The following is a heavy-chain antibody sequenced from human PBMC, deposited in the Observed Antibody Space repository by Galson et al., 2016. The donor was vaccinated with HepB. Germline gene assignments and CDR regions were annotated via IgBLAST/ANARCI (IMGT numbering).Heavy chain of an antibody. J-gene: IGHJ4*02. V-gene: IGHV3-7*03. CDR3: ARTGYSGSWTYDY. CDR1: GFTFSNYW. Sequence: SLRLSCAASGFTFSNYWMSWLRQTPGKGLEWVANIKQDGSERNYVDSVKGRFTISRDIAENSLYLQMNFLRVDDTAVYYCARTGYSGSWTYDYWGQGTLVTISS. CDR2: IKQDGSER. D-gene: IGHD6-13*01.